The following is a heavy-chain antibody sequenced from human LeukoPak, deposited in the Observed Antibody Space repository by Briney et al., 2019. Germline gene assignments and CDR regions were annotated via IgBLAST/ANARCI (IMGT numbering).Heavy chain of an antibody. D-gene: IGHD6-6*01. CDR3: ARGKYTSFDN. V-gene: IGHV6-1*01. J-gene: IGHJ4*02. CDR1: GDSIFTNNVA. CDR2: TYYRSKWSF. Sequence: SQTLSLTCAITGDSIFTNNVAWNWIRQSPSRGLEWLGRTYYRSKWSFDYAVSVKSRITINADTSKNQFSLQLSSVTPEDTAVYYCARGKYTSFDNWGQGTLVTVSS.